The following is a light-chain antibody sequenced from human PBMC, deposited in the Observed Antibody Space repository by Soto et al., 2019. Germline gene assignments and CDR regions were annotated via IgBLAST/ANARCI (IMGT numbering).Light chain of an antibody. CDR3: SSYTSSSTPVV. J-gene: IGLJ2*01. CDR2: DVR. CDR1: SSDVGGYNY. Sequence: QSALTQPASVSGSPGQSITISCTGTSSDVGGYNYVSGYQQHPGKAPKLMIYDVRNRPSGVSDRFSGSNSGNTASLTSSGLQAEDEPDYYCSSYTSSSTPVVFGGGTKLTVL. V-gene: IGLV2-14*01.